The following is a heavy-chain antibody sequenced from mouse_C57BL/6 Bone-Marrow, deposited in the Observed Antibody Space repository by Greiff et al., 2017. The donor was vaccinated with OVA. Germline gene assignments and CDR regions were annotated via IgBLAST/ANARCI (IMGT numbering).Heavy chain of an antibody. CDR1: GFTFSSYG. D-gene: IGHD3-3*01. V-gene: IGHV5-6*01. J-gene: IGHJ2*01. CDR3: ARHLGGPLDHYLYY. Sequence: EVQLVESGGDLVKPGGSLKLSCAASGFTFSSYGMSWVRQTPDKRLEWVATISSGGSYTYYPDSVKGRFTISRDNAKNTLYLQMSSLKSEDTAMYYCARHLGGPLDHYLYYWGQGTTLTVSS. CDR2: ISSGGSYT.